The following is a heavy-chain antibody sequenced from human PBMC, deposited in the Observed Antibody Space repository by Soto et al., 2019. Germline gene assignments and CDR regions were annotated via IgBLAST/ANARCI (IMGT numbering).Heavy chain of an antibody. Sequence: QVQLVQSGAEVKKPGASVKVSCKASGYTFTSYAMHWVRQAPGQRLEWMGWINAGNGNTKYSQKFQGRVTITRDTSASTAYMELSSLRSEDTAVYYCARWDKAAGVFDYWGQGTLVTVSS. CDR1: GYTFTSYA. V-gene: IGHV1-3*01. J-gene: IGHJ4*02. CDR3: ARWDKAAGVFDY. CDR2: INAGNGNT. D-gene: IGHD6-13*01.